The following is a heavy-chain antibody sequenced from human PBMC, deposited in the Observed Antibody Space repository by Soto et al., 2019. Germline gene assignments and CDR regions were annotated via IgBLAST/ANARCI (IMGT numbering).Heavy chain of an antibody. V-gene: IGHV1-3*01. J-gene: IGHJ4*02. D-gene: IGHD4-17*01. CDR3: ARDGAHGDYGFPV. Sequence: QAQLVQSGAEVKEPGASVKVSCKASGYTFTTYGIHWVRQAPGQRPEWMGWINAGNGNTKYSQKFQGRVTITRDTSASTLYMEVSSLSSEDTAVYYCARDGAHGDYGFPVWGQGTLVTVSS. CDR1: GYTFTTYG. CDR2: INAGNGNT.